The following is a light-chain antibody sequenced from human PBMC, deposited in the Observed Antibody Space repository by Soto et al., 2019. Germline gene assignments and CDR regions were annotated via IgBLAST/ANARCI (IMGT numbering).Light chain of an antibody. Sequence: EIVMTQSPATLSVSPGGRATLSCRASQSVNSNLAWYQQKPGQAPRLLIYGASTRATGIPARFHGSGSGTDFTLTISSLQSEDFAVYCCQQYKDWPPWYSFGQGTKLEIK. CDR1: QSVNSN. CDR3: QQYKDWPPWYS. J-gene: IGKJ2*03. CDR2: GAS. V-gene: IGKV3-15*01.